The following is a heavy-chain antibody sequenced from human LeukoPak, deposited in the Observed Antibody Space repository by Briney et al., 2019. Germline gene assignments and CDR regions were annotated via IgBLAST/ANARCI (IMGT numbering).Heavy chain of an antibody. V-gene: IGHV1-2*02. CDR3: ARDSSGSHGFMASWFDP. CDR1: GYTFTGYY. J-gene: IGHJ5*02. Sequence: ASVKVSCKASGYTFTGYYMHWVRQAPGQGLEWMGWINPNSGGTNYAQKFQGRVTMTRDTSISTAYMELSRLRSDDTAVYYCARDSSGSHGFMASWFDPWGQGTLVTVSS. CDR2: INPNSGGT. D-gene: IGHD3-22*01.